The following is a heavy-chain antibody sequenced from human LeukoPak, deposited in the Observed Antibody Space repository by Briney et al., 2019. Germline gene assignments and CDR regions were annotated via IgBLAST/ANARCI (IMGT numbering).Heavy chain of an antibody. CDR2: IYHSGST. Sequence: SEPLSLTCTVSGYSISSNYYWGWIRQPPGKGLEWIGSIYHSGSTYYNPSLKSRVTISADTSKNQFSLKLSSVTAADTAVYFCARDAYYDFWSGYSRGADYWGQGTLVTVSS. CDR3: ARDAYYDFWSGYSRGADY. CDR1: GYSISSNYY. V-gene: IGHV4-38-2*02. J-gene: IGHJ4*02. D-gene: IGHD3-3*01.